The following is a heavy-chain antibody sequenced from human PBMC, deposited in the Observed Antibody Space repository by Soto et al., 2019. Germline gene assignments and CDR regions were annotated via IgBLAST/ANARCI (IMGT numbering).Heavy chain of an antibody. CDR1: GYSFTSYW. J-gene: IGHJ6*02. CDR3: ASTTVVTPYYYYGMDV. V-gene: IGHV5-51*01. D-gene: IGHD4-17*01. CDR2: IYPGDSDT. Sequence: GESLKISCKGSGYSFTSYWIGWVRQMTGKGLEWMGIIYPGDSDTRYSPSFQGQVTISADKSISTAYLQWSSLRASDTAMYYCASTTVVTPYYYYGMDVWGQGTTVTVSS.